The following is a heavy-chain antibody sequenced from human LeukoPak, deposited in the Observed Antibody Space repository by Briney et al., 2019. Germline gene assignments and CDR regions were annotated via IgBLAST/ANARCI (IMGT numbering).Heavy chain of an antibody. CDR1: GYTFNSYS. CDR3: AKGLGGSGSYFLTFDY. V-gene: IGHV1-18*01. D-gene: IGHD1-26*01. J-gene: IGHJ4*02. Sequence: ASVKVSCKASGYTFNSYSINWVRRAPGQGLGWMVWISAHSGNIKYAQKAQGRGTMTTDTSPSTAYMDLRSLRSDDTAVYYCAKGLGGSGSYFLTFDYWGQGTLVTVSS. CDR2: ISAHSGNI.